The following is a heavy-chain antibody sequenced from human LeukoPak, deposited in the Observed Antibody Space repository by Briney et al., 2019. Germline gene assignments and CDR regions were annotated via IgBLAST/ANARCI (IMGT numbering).Heavy chain of an antibody. V-gene: IGHV1-69*04. CDR2: IIPILGIA. CDR1: GYTFTSYY. CDR3: ARGYDSSGYSLINWFDP. J-gene: IGHJ5*02. D-gene: IGHD3-22*01. Sequence: ASVKVSCKASGYTFTSYYMHWVRQAPGQGLEWMGRIIPILGIANYAQKFQGRVTITADKSTSTAYMELSSLRSEDTAVYYCARGYDSSGYSLINWFDPWGQGTLVTVSS.